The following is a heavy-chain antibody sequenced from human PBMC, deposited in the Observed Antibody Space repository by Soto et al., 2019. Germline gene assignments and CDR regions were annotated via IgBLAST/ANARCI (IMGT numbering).Heavy chain of an antibody. CDR1: GGSISSGGYY. J-gene: IGHJ2*01. Sequence: QVQLQESGPGLVKPSQTLSLTCTVSGGSISSGGYYWSWIRQHPGKGLEWIGYIYYSGSTYYNPSLKSRVTISVDPSMNQFSLKLSSVTAADTAVYYWARAHGDYFRYFDLWGRGTLVTVSS. V-gene: IGHV4-31*03. CDR3: ARAHGDYFRYFDL. D-gene: IGHD4-17*01. CDR2: IYYSGST.